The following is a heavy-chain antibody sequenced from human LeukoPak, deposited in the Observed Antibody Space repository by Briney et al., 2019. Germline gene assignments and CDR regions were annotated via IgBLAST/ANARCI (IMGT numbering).Heavy chain of an antibody. D-gene: IGHD6-19*01. CDR2: IGTAGDT. V-gene: IGHV3-13*01. CDR3: ARADSSGWYDY. Sequence: GGSLRLSCAASGFTFSSYDMHWVRQATGKGLEWVSAIGTAGDTYYPGSVKGRFTISRGNAKNSLYLQMNSLRAGDTAVYYCARADSSGWYDYWGQGTLVTVSS. CDR1: GFTFSSYD. J-gene: IGHJ4*02.